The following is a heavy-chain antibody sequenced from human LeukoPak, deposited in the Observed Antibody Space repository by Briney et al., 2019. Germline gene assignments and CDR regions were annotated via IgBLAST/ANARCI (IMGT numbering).Heavy chain of an antibody. CDR3: ARVAFSGSHNFDY. Sequence: SDTLSLTCTVSGGSISSYYWSWIRQPPGKGLEWIGYIYYSGSTNYNPSLKSRVTISVDTSKNQFSLKLSSVTAADTAVYYCARVAFSGSHNFDYWGQGTLVTVSS. CDR2: IYYSGST. D-gene: IGHD1-26*01. J-gene: IGHJ4*02. CDR1: GGSISSYY. V-gene: IGHV4-59*07.